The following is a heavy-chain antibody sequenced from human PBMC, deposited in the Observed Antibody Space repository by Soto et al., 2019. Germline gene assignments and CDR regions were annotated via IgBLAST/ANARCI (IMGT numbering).Heavy chain of an antibody. D-gene: IGHD1-1*01. CDR1: GESFSSYW. CDR3: ARLLGTAGTDF. CDR2: IDPSDSNI. V-gene: IGHV5-10-1*01. J-gene: IGHJ4*02. Sequence: GEALKISCKGSGESFSSYWTGWVHQVPGKGLEWMGKIDPSDSNINYSPSFQGHVTLSVDKSISTAYLQWSSLKASDTAMYYCARLLGTAGTDFWGQGTQVTVSS.